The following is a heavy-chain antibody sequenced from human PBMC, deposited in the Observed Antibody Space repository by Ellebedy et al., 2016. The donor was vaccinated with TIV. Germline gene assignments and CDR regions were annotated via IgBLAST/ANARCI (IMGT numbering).Heavy chain of an antibody. J-gene: IGHJ4*02. CDR2: IYNDGSST. V-gene: IGHV3-74*01. D-gene: IGHD3-10*01. Sequence: GESLKISCAASGFTFSNYWMHWVRQAPGKGLVWVSRIYNDGSSTNYADSVKGRFTVSRDNAKNTLYLQMNSLRAEDTAVYYCARGGSTYFYYWGQGVLVTASS. CDR1: GFTFSNYW. CDR3: ARGGSTYFYY.